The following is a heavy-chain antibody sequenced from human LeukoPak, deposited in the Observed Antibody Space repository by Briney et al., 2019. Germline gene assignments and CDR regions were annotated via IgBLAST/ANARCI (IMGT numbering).Heavy chain of an antibody. CDR1: GGSISGPYSY. D-gene: IGHD6-13*01. CDR3: ARDMAIAAAGTIDY. CDR2: LYNSGST. J-gene: IGHJ4*02. V-gene: IGHV4-39*07. Sequence: PSETLSLTCTVSGGSISGPYSYWGWIRQPPGKGLEWIGSLYNSGSTYSNPSLKSRATISVDTSKNQCSLKLSSVTAADTAVYYCARDMAIAAAGTIDYWGQGTLVTVSS.